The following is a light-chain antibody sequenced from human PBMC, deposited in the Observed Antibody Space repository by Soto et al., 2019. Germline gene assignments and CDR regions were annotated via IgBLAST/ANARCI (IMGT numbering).Light chain of an antibody. V-gene: IGKV1-16*01. CDR1: QDISNY. CDR2: DAY. J-gene: IGKJ1*01. CDR3: QQYHSYSWT. Sequence: DIQVTQSPSSLSASVGDRVTITCQASQDISNYLNWYQQKLGKAPKPLIYDAYTLQSGVQSRFSGSGSGTEFTLTIRSLQPDDFATYYCQQYHSYSWTFGQGTKVDIK.